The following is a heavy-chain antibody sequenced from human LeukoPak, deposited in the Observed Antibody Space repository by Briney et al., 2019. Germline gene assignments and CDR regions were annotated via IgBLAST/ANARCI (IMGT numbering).Heavy chain of an antibody. V-gene: IGHV3-74*03. CDR2: VDNGGSGR. CDR3: ARGGYGTGIDY. D-gene: IGHD2-8*02. Sequence: PGGSLRLSCAASGLTFSNYWMHWVRHAPGKGLVWVSYVDNGGSGREYADPVKGRFTISRDNVKSMVYLQMNSLRAEDTAVYYCARGGYGTGIDYWGQGTLVTVSS. J-gene: IGHJ4*02. CDR1: GLTFSNYW.